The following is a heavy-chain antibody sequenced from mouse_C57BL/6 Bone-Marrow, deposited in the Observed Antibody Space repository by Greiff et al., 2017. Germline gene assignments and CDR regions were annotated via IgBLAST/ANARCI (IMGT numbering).Heavy chain of an antibody. D-gene: IGHD2-2*01. V-gene: IGHV5-17*01. CDR2: ISSGSSTI. CDR1: GFTFSDYG. Sequence: EVQGVESGGGLVKPGGSLKLSCAASGFTFSDYGMHWVRQAPGKGLEWVAYISSGSSTIYYADTVKGRFTITRDNAKNTLFLQMTRLRSVDTEMYYCARRSLWLRDFDVWGRGTTITVSS. J-gene: IGHJ1*03. CDR3: ARRSLWLRDFDV.